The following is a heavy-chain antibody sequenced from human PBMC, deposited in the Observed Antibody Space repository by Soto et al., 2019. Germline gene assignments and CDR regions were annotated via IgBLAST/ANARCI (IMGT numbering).Heavy chain of an antibody. CDR3: ARGICYGSNCDGSF. CDR1: GFTFKNYN. D-gene: IGHD2-15*01. Sequence: PGGSLRLSCEASGFTFKNYNMNWVRQAPGKGLELVSHITTSGTTTYYTDSVEGRFTISRDNVRNSLYLQMNSLRVEDTAVYYCARGICYGSNCDGSFWGQGTLVTVSS. J-gene: IGHJ4*02. V-gene: IGHV3-48*01. CDR2: ITTSGTTT.